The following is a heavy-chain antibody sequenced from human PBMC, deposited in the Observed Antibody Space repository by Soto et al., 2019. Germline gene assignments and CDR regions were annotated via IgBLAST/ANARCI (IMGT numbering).Heavy chain of an antibody. CDR2: VHSDGTTT. D-gene: IGHD1-1*01. Sequence: EVQLVESGGGLVQPGESLRLSCAASGFTFDYYWMHWVRQAQGKGLVWVSRVHSDGTTTTYADSVKGRFTISRDNARNTVSLQMSSLRAEDTAIYDCARGYRGGFDLWGHGTVVTVSS. V-gene: IGHV3-74*01. J-gene: IGHJ3*01. CDR1: GFTFDYYW. CDR3: ARGYRGGFDL.